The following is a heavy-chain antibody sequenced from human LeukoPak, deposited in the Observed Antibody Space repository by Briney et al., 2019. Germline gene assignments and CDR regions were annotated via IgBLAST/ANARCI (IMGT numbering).Heavy chain of an antibody. CDR1: GGSFSRYY. Sequence: SETLSLTCTVSGGSFSRYYWTWIRRPSGKGLEWIGYFYHSGSTNYNPSLKSRVTISVDTSKNQFSLRLSSVTAADTAVYYCARGGTSSGRGNGAFDIWGQGTMVTVSS. V-gene: IGHV4-59*01. CDR2: FYHSGST. CDR3: ARGGTSSGRGNGAFDI. J-gene: IGHJ3*02. D-gene: IGHD6-19*01.